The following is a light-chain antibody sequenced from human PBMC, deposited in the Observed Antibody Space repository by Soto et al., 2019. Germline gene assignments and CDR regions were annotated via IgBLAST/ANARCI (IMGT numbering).Light chain of an antibody. CDR1: SGSVSTSYH. Sequence: QAVVTQEPSFSVSPGATVTLTCGLSSGSVSTSYHPSWYQQTPGQAPRTLIYSTNTRSSGVPDRFSGSILGNKAALTITGAQADDESDYYCVLYMGSGISVFGGGTNLTVL. V-gene: IGLV8-61*01. CDR3: VLYMGSGISV. J-gene: IGLJ3*02. CDR2: STN.